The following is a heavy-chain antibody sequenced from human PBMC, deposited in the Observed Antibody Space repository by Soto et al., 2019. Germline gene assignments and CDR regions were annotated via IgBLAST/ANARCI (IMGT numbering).Heavy chain of an antibody. V-gene: IGHV4-61*01. CDR1: GGFVNSDTHS. Sequence: SDTLSLTCTVSGGFVNSDTHSWSWIRQTPGKRLEWIGFIYSGGSTKNPSLRSRVTMSVDTSKNQFSLKLRSVIVADTAVYHCARFVRSCSATTCPTRADVWGQGITVTVSS. CDR3: ARFVRSCSATTCPTRADV. CDR2: IYSGGST. D-gene: IGHD2-2*01. J-gene: IGHJ6*02.